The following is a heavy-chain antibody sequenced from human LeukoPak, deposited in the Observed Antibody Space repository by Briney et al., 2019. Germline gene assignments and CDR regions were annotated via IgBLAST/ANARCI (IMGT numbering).Heavy chain of an antibody. CDR2: ISSSGSTI. D-gene: IGHD2-21*01. CDR3: ARGSIPPDY. Sequence: PGGSLRLSCAASGFTVSSNYMSWVRQAPGKGLEWVSFISSSGSTIYYADSVKGRFTISRDNAKNSLYLQMNSLRAEDTAVYYCARGSIPPDYWGQGTLVTVSS. J-gene: IGHJ4*02. V-gene: IGHV3-11*04. CDR1: GFTVSSNY.